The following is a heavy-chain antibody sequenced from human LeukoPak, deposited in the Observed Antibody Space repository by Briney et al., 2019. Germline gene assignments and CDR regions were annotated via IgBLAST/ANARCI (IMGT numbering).Heavy chain of an antibody. CDR2: IYPGDSDT. D-gene: IGHD4-11*01. V-gene: IGHV5-51*01. CDR1: GYSFTSYW. J-gene: IGHJ5*02. CDR3: ARHITVTTSWNWFDP. Sequence: GESLKISCKGSGYSFTSYWIGWVRQMPGKGLEWMGIIYPGDSDTRYSPSYQGQVTISADKSISTAYLQWSSLKASDTAMYYCARHITVTTSWNWFDPWGQGTLVTVSS.